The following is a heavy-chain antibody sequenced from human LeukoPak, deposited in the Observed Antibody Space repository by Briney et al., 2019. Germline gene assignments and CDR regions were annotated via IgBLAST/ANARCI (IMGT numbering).Heavy chain of an antibody. CDR3: ARGRERGSSSSFTDY. J-gene: IGHJ4*02. Sequence: AASVKVSCKASGYTFTSYDINWVRQTTGQGLEWMGWVNPNSANTGYAQKFQGRVTITRNTSISTTYMELSSLRFEDTAVYYCARGRERGSSSSFTDYWGQGTLVIVSS. CDR1: GYTFTSYD. V-gene: IGHV1-8*03. CDR2: VNPNSANT. D-gene: IGHD6-6*01.